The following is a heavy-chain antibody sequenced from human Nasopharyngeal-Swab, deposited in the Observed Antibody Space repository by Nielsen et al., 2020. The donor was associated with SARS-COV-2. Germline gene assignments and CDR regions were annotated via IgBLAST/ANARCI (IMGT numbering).Heavy chain of an antibody. D-gene: IGHD5/OR15-5a*01. CDR1: EYSFTSYW. CDR3: ARIPSTLPDH. V-gene: IGHV5-51*01. Sequence: KVSCKGSEYSFTSYWIGWVRQMPGKGLEWMGIIYPGDSDTRYSPSFQGQVTISADKSISTAYLQWSSLKASDIAMYYCARIPSTLPDHWGQGTLVTVSS. J-gene: IGHJ4*02. CDR2: IYPGDSDT.